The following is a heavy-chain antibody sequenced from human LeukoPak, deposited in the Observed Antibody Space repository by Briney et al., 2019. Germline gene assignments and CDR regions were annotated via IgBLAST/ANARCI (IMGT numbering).Heavy chain of an antibody. CDR2: ISGSGGST. CDR1: EFIVSINY. CDR3: AKAPHGYSSGDPPADFDY. V-gene: IGHV3-23*01. Sequence: GGSLRLSCAASEFIVSINYMAWVRQAPGKGLEWVSAISGSGGSTYYADSVKGRFTISRDNSKNTLYLQMNSLRAEDTAVYYCAKAPHGYSSGDPPADFDYWGQGTLVTVSS. J-gene: IGHJ4*02. D-gene: IGHD6-19*01.